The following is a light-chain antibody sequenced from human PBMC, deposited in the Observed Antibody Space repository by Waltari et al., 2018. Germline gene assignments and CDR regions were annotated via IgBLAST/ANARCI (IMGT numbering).Light chain of an antibody. CDR1: QIISSW. J-gene: IGKJ5*01. V-gene: IGKV1-5*03. CDR3: HQYNSYPIT. Sequence: DIQMTQSPSTLSASVGDRVTITCRASQIISSWLAWYQHQVGKAPKLLIYKASSLKSGVASRFSGGGSGTEFTLTISSLQPDDFATYYCHQYNSYPITFGQGTRLETK. CDR2: KAS.